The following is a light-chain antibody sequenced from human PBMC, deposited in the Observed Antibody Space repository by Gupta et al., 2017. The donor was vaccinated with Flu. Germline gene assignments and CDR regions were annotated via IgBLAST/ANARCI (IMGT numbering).Light chain of an antibody. J-gene: IGKJ4*01. V-gene: IGKV1-39*01. CDR1: QSMSIY. CDR3: LQTYNSSQKT. Sequence: DRVRVASQSSQSMSIYLQLYQHKPGKAPKLMIYAAYRLRSGGPSRFRGSGSGTDFTLTISSLQPEDFATYFCLQTYNSSQKTFGGGTRVEIK. CDR2: AAY.